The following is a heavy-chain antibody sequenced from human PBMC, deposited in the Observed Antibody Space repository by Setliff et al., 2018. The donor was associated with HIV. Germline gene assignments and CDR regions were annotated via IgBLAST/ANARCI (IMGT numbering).Heavy chain of an antibody. CDR1: GGSISSGSYY. V-gene: IGHV4-39*07. CDR3: ARSITMIIVAPGAFDI. Sequence: SETLSLTCTVSGGSISSGSYYWSWIRQPPGKGLEWIGSIYYSGSTNYNPSLKSRVTISVDTSKNQFSLKLNSVTAADTAVYYCARSITMIIVAPGAFDIWGQGTMVTVSS. J-gene: IGHJ3*02. CDR2: IYYSGST. D-gene: IGHD3-22*01.